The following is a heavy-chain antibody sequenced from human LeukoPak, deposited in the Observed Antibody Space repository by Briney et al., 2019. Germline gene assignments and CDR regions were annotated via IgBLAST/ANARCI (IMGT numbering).Heavy chain of an antibody. Sequence: VASVKVSCKASGGSFSDYPINWVRQAPGQGLEWLGGVIPKYSASNYAQAFQGRVTTTADESTNTVYMEMSGLRPDDTAVYYCVRPDRIFGVPAAFDAWGQGTLVAVSS. CDR2: VIPKYSAS. J-gene: IGHJ3*01. V-gene: IGHV1-69*13. CDR1: GGSFSDYP. D-gene: IGHD3-3*02. CDR3: VRPDRIFGVPAAFDA.